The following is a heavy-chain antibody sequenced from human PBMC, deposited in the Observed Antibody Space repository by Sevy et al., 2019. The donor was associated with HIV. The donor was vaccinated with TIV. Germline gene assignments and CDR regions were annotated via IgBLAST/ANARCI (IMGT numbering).Heavy chain of an antibody. CDR3: AKDQGGGYSYGVMDY. CDR2: LSYDGSNK. CDR1: GFTFSSYG. D-gene: IGHD5-18*01. V-gene: IGHV3-30*18. J-gene: IGHJ4*02. Sequence: GGSLRLSCAASGFTFSSYGMHWVRQAPGKGLEWVAVLSYDGSNKYYADSVKGRFTISRDNSKNTLYLQMNSLRAEDTAVYYCAKDQGGGYSYGVMDYWGQGTLVTVSS.